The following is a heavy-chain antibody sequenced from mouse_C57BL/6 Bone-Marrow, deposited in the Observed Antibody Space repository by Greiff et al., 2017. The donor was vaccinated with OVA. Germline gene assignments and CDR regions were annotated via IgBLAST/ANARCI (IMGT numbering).Heavy chain of an antibody. J-gene: IGHJ4*01. Sequence: QVQLQQPGAELVKPGASVKVSCKASGYTFTSYWMHWVKQRPGQGLEWIGRIHPSDSATNYTQTFKGKATLTVDKSSSTAYMQLSSLTSEDSAVYDCAIRSNYLYYAMDYWGQGTSVTVSS. CDR1: GYTFTSYW. V-gene: IGHV1-74*01. CDR3: AIRSNYLYYAMDY. CDR2: IHPSDSAT. D-gene: IGHD2-5*01.